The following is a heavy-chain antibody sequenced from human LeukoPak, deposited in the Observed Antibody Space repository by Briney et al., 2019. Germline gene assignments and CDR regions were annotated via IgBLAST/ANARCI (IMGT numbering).Heavy chain of an antibody. CDR3: AITMVRGVITLSPNWFDP. D-gene: IGHD3-10*01. V-gene: IGHV4-34*01. CDR1: GGCFSGYY. J-gene: IGHJ5*02. CDR2: INHSGST. Sequence: SETLSLTCAVYGGCFSGYYWSWIRQPPGKGLEWIGEINHSGSTNYNPSLKSRVTISVDTSKSQFSLKLSSVTAADTAVYYCAITMVRGVITLSPNWFDPWGQGTLVTVSS.